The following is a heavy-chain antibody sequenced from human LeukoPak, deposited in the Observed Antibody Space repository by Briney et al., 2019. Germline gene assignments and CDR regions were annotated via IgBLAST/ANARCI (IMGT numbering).Heavy chain of an antibody. J-gene: IGHJ4*02. CDR1: GDSISSNY. CDR3: ARVTRPGNGTLDY. CDR2: IDTSENT. Sequence: SETLSLTCTVSGDSISSNYWSWIRQPAGKGLEWIGRIDTSENTIYNPSLKSRVTMSVDTSKNQFSLNLNSVTAADTAMYYCARVTRPGNGTLDYWGQGTLVTVSS. V-gene: IGHV4-4*07. D-gene: IGHD6-6*01.